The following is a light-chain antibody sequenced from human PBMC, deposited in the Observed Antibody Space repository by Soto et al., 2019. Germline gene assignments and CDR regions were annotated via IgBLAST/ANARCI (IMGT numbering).Light chain of an antibody. CDR3: SSYTSSNVV. Sequence: QSVLTQPASVSGSPGQSITISCTGTSSDVGGYNYVSWYQQHPGKAPKLMIYDVSNRPSGVSNRFSGSKSGNTASLTISGLQAEDEAEYYCSSYTSSNVVFGGGTKLTVL. J-gene: IGLJ2*01. V-gene: IGLV2-14*01. CDR2: DVS. CDR1: SSDVGGYNY.